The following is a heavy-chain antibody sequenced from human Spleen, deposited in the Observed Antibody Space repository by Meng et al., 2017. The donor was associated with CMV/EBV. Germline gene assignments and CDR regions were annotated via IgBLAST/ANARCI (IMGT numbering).Heavy chain of an antibody. CDR1: GGSISSSSYY. Sequence: HLQLQESGPGLVKPSETLSLTCTVSGGSISSSSYYWAWIRQPPGEGLEWIGSAVYSGTTYYTSSLKSRVSISVDTSKNQFSLKLSSVTAADTAVYYCARHHHSPTFDYWGQGTLVTVSS. CDR2: AVYSGTT. V-gene: IGHV4-39*01. CDR3: ARHHHSPTFDY. D-gene: IGHD1-14*01. J-gene: IGHJ4*02.